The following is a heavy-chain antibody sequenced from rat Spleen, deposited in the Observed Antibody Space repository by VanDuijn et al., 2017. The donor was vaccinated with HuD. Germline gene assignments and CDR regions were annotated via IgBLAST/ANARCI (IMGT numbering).Heavy chain of an antibody. CDR1: GFSLLSNS. CDR2: VRYDGDT. D-gene: IGHD1-1*01. J-gene: IGHJ2*01. CDR3: ARDYYTDGYFDY. V-gene: IGHV2-63*01. Sequence: QVQLKESGPGLVQPSQTLSLTCTVSGFSLLSNSVPWVRPPPGKGLEWMGRVRYDGDTYYNSALKARLSISRDTSKNQVFLKMNSLQSDDTTTYYCARDYYTDGYFDYWGQGVMVTVSS.